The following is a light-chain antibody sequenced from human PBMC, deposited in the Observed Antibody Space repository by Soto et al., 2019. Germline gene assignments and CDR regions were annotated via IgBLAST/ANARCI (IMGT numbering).Light chain of an antibody. V-gene: IGKV3-20*01. J-gene: IGKJ1*01. Sequence: EIVLTQSPGTLSLSPGERATLSCRASQSVSSSYLAWYQQKPGQAPRLLIYGASSRATGIPDRFSGSGSGTDFTLTISRLEPEDCALYYCQQYGSSPPWTFGQGTKVEIK. CDR1: QSVSSSY. CDR2: GAS. CDR3: QQYGSSPPWT.